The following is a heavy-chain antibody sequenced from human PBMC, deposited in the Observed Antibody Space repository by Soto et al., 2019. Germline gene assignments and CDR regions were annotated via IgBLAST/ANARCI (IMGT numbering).Heavy chain of an antibody. D-gene: IGHD5-12*01. V-gene: IGHV4-4*02. Sequence: QVQLQESGPGLVKPSGTLSLTCAVSGGSITSSNWWSWVRQPPGKGLEWIGEIYYSGSTNYNPSLESRVIMSVDKSTNQFSLKLSSVTAADTAVYYCARGGSGYDARKGMDVWGQGTTVTVSS. J-gene: IGHJ6*02. CDR1: GGSITSSNW. CDR2: IYYSGST. CDR3: ARGGSGYDARKGMDV.